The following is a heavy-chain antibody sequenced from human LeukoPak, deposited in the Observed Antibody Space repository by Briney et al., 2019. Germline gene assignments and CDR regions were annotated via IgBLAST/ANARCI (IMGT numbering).Heavy chain of an antibody. J-gene: IGHJ6*03. Sequence: SETLSLTCTVSGDSISSYYWSWIRQPPGKGLEWIGYIYYSGSTNYNPSLKSRVTISVDTSKNQFSLKLSSVTAADTAVYYCAAGRGYYYYYMDVWGKGTTVTISS. CDR3: AAGRGYYYYYMDV. V-gene: IGHV4-59*01. CDR1: GDSISSYY. CDR2: IYYSGST.